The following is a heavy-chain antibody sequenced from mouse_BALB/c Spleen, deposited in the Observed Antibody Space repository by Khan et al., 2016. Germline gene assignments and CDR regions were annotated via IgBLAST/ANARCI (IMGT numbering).Heavy chain of an antibody. CDR3: ARGKYGGVAY. D-gene: IGHD1-2*01. J-gene: IGHJ3*01. CDR1: GYTFTNYG. Sequence: QIQLVQSGPELKKPGETVKISCKASGYTFTNYGMNWVKQAPGKGLKWMGWINTYTGEPTYADDFKGRFAFSLETSASTVYLQINNLKNEDTATYFCARGKYGGVAYWGQGTLVTVSA. V-gene: IGHV9-3-1*01. CDR2: INTYTGEP.